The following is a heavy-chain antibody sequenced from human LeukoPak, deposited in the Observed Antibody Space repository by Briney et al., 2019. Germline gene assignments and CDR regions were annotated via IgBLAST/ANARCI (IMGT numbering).Heavy chain of an antibody. CDR1: GFTYSSNW. CDR3: AKDSQDGYSRYYFDY. V-gene: IGHV3-23*01. CDR2: VSGSGGST. J-gene: IGHJ4*02. Sequence: GGSLRLSCAASGFTYSSNWMHWVRQAPGKGLVWVSRVSGSGGSTYYTDSVKGRFTISRDNSKNTLYLQMNSLRAEDTAVYYCAKDSQDGYSRYYFDYWGQGTLVTVSS. D-gene: IGHD5-24*01.